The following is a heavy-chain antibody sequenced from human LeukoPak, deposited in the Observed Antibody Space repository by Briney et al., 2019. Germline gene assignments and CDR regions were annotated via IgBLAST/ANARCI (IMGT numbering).Heavy chain of an antibody. CDR3: APYGTTGNWFDP. V-gene: IGHV1-69*04. CDR2: IIPTFGIA. CDR1: GGTFSSYA. J-gene: IGHJ5*02. Sequence: SVKVSCKASGGTFSSYAISWVRQAPGQGLEWMGRIIPTFGIANYAQKFQGRATITADKSTSTAYMELSSLRSEDTAVYYCAPYGTTGNWFDPWGQGTLVTVSS. D-gene: IGHD1-14*01.